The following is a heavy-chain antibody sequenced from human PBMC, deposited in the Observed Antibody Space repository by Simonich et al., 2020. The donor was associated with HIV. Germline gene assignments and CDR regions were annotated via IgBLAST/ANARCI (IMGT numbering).Heavy chain of an antibody. CDR2: INPRGGST. V-gene: IGHV1-46*01. CDR1: GYTFTSYY. CDR3: ARGQADVGAGTLAH. Sequence: QVQLVQSGAEVKKPGASVKVSCKASGYTFTSYYMHWVRQAPGQGLEWVGMINPRGGSTNYAQKFQDRVTMTRETSTSTVYMEMRSLRSKDTAVYYCARGQADVGAGTLAHWGQGTPVAVSS. J-gene: IGHJ4*02. D-gene: IGHD1-26*01.